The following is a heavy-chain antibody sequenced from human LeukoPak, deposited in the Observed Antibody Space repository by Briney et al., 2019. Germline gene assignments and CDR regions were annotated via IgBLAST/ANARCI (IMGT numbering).Heavy chain of an antibody. D-gene: IGHD2/OR15-2a*01. V-gene: IGHV3-30*04. Sequence: GGSLRLSCAASGFTFSSYAMHWVRQAPGKGLEWVAVISYDGSNKYYADSVKGRFTISRDNSKNTVYLQMRNLRVEHTAVYYCAKVVAGNIDYYFDYWGQGILVAVSS. CDR1: GFTFSSYA. CDR2: ISYDGSNK. CDR3: AKVVAGNIDYYFDY. J-gene: IGHJ4*02.